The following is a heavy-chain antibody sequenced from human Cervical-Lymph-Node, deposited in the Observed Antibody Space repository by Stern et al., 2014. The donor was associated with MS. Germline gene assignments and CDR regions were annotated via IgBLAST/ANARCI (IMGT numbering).Heavy chain of an antibody. CDR3: ARLESNETSGWYFDN. Sequence: VQLEESGAEMKKPGSSVKVSCKASGGTFSNYAIDWVRQAPGQGLEWMGGIIPIFGTANYAQKFQGRVTISADESTSTAYMELSSLRSADTAVYYCARLESNETSGWYFDNWGLGTLVTVSS. D-gene: IGHD6-19*01. J-gene: IGHJ4*02. CDR2: IIPIFGTA. CDR1: GGTFSNYA. V-gene: IGHV1-69*01.